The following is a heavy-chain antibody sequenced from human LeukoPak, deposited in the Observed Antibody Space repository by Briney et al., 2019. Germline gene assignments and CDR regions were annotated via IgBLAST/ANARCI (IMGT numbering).Heavy chain of an antibody. CDR2: IYTSGST. CDR1: GGSISSYY. Sequence: SETLSLPCPASGGSISSYYWSWIRQPAGKGLEWIGRIYTSGSTNYNPSLKSRVTMSVDTSKNQFSLKLSSVTAADTAVYYCARAHSSGWLFDYWGQGTLVTVSS. D-gene: IGHD6-19*01. J-gene: IGHJ4*02. V-gene: IGHV4-4*07. CDR3: ARAHSSGWLFDY.